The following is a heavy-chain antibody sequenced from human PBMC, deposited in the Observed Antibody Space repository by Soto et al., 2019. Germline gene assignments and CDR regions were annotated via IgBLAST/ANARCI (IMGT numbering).Heavy chain of an antibody. CDR2: ITGSSTYT. D-gene: IGHD5-12*01. CDR3: ARDQGKDGYINDY. J-gene: IGHJ4*02. V-gene: IGHV3-23*01. CDR1: GFTFSNYA. Sequence: PGGSLRLSCAASGFTFSNYAMTWVRQAPGKGLEWVSGITGSSTYTYYADSVKGRFTISRDNSKSTLYLQMNSLRAEDTAVYYCARDQGKDGYINDYWGQGTLVTVSS.